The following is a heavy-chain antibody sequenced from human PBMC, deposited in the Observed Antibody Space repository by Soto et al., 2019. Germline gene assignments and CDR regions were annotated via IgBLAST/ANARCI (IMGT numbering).Heavy chain of an antibody. CDR1: GYTFTGYY. J-gene: IGHJ5*02. V-gene: IGHV1-2*04. D-gene: IGHD2-2*01. CDR3: ARHHCSSTSCVNWFDP. CDR2: INPNSGGT. Sequence: GASVKVSCKASGYTFTGYYMHWVRQAPGQGLEWMGWINPNSGGTNYAQKFQGWVTMTRDTSISTAYMELSRLRSDDTAVYYCARHHCSSTSCVNWFDPWGQGTLVTVSS.